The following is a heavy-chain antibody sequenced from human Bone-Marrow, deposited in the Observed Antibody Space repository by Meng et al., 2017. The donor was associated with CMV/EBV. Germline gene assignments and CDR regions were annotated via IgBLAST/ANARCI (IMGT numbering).Heavy chain of an antibody. CDR2: MNPNSGNT. J-gene: IGHJ6*02. V-gene: IGHV1-8*01. CDR3: ARDEKWELLQDYYYGMDV. Sequence: SVKVSCKASGYTFTSYDINWVRQATGQGLEWMGWMNPNSGNTGYAQKFQGRVTMTRNTSISTAYMELSSLRSDDTAVYYCARDEKWELLQDYYYGMDVWGQGTTVTVSS. CDR1: GYTFTSYD. D-gene: IGHD1-26*01.